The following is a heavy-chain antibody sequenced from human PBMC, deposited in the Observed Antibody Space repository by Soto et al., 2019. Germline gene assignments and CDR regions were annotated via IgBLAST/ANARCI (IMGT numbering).Heavy chain of an antibody. J-gene: IGHJ6*02. CDR2: ISYDGSKK. Sequence: QVQLVESGGGVVQPGRSLRLSCAASEFTFRNYGMHWVRQAPGKGLEWVAVISYDGSKKFYADSVKGRFTISRDNSKNTLFLQLDSLRPEDTAVYYCMNNGWYAPSNYYSGVDVWGQGTTVTVSS. CDR3: MNNGWYAPSNYYSGVDV. V-gene: IGHV3-30*18. CDR1: EFTFRNYG. D-gene: IGHD6-19*01.